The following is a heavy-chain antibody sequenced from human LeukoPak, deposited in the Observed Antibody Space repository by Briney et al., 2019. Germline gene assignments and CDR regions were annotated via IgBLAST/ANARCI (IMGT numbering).Heavy chain of an antibody. J-gene: IGHJ4*02. V-gene: IGHV3-30*03. D-gene: IGHD3-9*01. CDR3: ARERYFDWLSYFDY. CDR2: ISYDGSNK. Sequence: GGSLRLSCAASGFNFNNYGMHWVRQAPGKGLEWVAVISYDGSNKYYADSVKGRFTISRDNSKNTLYLQMNSLRAEDTAVYYCARERYFDWLSYFDYWGQGTLVTVSS. CDR1: GFNFNNYG.